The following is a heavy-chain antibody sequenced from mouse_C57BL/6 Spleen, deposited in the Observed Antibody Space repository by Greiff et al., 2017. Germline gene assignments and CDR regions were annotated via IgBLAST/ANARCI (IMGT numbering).Heavy chain of an antibody. V-gene: IGHV1-18*01. D-gene: IGHD2-4*01. CDR1: GYTFTDYN. Sequence: VHVKQSGPELVKPGASVKIPCKASGYTFTDYNMDWVKQSHGKSLEWIGDINPNNGGTIYNQKFKGKATLTVDKSSSTAYMELRSLTSEDTAVYYCARGVGLRRYWYFDVWGTGTTVTVSS. J-gene: IGHJ1*03. CDR3: ARGVGLRRYWYFDV. CDR2: INPNNGGT.